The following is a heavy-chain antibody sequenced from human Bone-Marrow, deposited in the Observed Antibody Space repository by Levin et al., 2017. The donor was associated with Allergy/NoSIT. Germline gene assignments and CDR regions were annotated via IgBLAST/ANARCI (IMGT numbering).Heavy chain of an antibody. CDR1: GGTFSSYA. V-gene: IGHV1-69*13. D-gene: IGHD1-26*01. J-gene: IGHJ5*02. CDR3: ARDRELRNWFDP. CDR2: IIPIFGTA. Sequence: SVKVSCKASGGTFSSYAISWVRQAPGQGLEWMGGIIPIFGTANYAQKFQGRVTITADESTSTAYMELSSLRSEDTAVYYCARDRELRNWFDPWGQGTLVTVSS.